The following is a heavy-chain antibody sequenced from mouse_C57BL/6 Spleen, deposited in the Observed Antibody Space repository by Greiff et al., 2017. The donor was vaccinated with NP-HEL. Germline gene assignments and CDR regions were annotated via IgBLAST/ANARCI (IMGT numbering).Heavy chain of an antibody. CDR3: ARNLREYYFDY. Sequence: QVQLKQSGPGLVQPSQSLSITCTVSGFSLTSYGVHWVRQSPGKGLEWLGVIWSGGSTDYNAAFISRLSISKDNSKSQVFFKMNSLQADDTAIYYCARNLREYYFDYWGQGTTLTVSS. V-gene: IGHV2-2*01. CDR1: GFSLTSYG. J-gene: IGHJ2*01. CDR2: IWSGGST.